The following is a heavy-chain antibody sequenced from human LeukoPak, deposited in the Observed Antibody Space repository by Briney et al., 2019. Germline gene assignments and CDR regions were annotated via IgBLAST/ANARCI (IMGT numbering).Heavy chain of an antibody. V-gene: IGHV1-3*01. J-gene: IGHJ6*02. D-gene: IGHD1-26*01. CDR2: INAGNGNT. CDR1: GYTFTSYA. CDR3: ARGGSYRSNYYYGMDV. Sequence: ASVKVSCKASGYTFTSYAMHWVRQAPGQRLEWMGCINAGNGNTKYSQKFQGRVTITRDTSTSTAYMELRSLRSDDTAVYYCARGGSYRSNYYYGMDVWGQGTTVTVSS.